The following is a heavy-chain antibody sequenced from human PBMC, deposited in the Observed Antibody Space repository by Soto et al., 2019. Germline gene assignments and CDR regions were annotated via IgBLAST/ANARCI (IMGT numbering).Heavy chain of an antibody. V-gene: IGHV3-74*01. CDR1: GFTFSSYW. J-gene: IGHJ6*02. Sequence: GGSLRLACAASGFTFSSYWMHWVRQAPGKGLVWVSRMNEDGGTTDYADSVKGRFTISRDNAKNTLYLQMNSLRVEDTAVYYCASDLSGRADVWGQGTTVTVSS. CDR3: ASDLSGRADV. CDR2: MNEDGGTT. D-gene: IGHD3-10*01.